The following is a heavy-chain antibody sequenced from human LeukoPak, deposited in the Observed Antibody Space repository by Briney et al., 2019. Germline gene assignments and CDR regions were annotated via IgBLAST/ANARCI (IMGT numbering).Heavy chain of an antibody. CDR1: GYTFISHY. Sequence: GASVKVSCKASGYTFISHYIHWVRQAPGQGLEWLGLNNPSGGRTTYAQKFQGRVTMTRDTYTSTDYLDLSSLTSDATAVYYCTRELGGSYFDYWGQGTLVTVSS. J-gene: IGHJ4*02. CDR3: TRELGGSYFDY. CDR2: NNPSGGRT. V-gene: IGHV1-46*01. D-gene: IGHD1-26*01.